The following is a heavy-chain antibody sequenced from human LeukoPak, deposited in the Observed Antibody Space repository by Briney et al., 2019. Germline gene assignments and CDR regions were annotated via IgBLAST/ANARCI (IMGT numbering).Heavy chain of an antibody. V-gene: IGHV4-39*07. CDR1: GDSISSSNYF. J-gene: IGHJ4*02. CDR2: FSSSGST. D-gene: IGHD1-26*01. CDR3: TKGGELMNY. Sequence: SETLSLTCTVSGDSISSSNYFWGWIRQPPGKGLEWIGAFSSSGSTYYSPSLKSRVTISVDTSKNQFSLNLNSVTAADTAVYYCTKGGELMNYWGQGTLVTVSS.